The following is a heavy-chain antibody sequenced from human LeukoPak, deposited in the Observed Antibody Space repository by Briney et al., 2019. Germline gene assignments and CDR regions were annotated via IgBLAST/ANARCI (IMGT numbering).Heavy chain of an antibody. J-gene: IGHJ6*02. CDR2: ISGSGGST. CDR3: AKDPLSPEYYYYYYGMDV. Sequence: GGSLRLSCAASGFTFSSYAMSWVRQAPGKGLEWVSAISGSGGSTHYADSVKGRFTISRDNSKNTLYLQMNSLRAEDTAVYYCAKDPLSPEYYYYYYGMDVWGQGTTVTVSS. CDR1: GFTFSSYA. D-gene: IGHD1-14*01. V-gene: IGHV3-23*01.